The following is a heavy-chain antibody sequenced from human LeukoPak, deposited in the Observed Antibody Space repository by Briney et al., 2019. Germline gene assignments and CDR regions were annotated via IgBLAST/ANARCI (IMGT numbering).Heavy chain of an antibody. J-gene: IGHJ4*02. CDR1: AFTFSRYG. CDR2: IRYDGSNK. V-gene: IGHV3-30*02. CDR3: ARVTGYMIEDQFDY. Sequence: GGSLRLSCAASAFTFSRYGMHWVRQAPGKGLEWVAFIRYDGSNKYYADSVKGRFTISRDNSKNTLYLQMNSLRAEDTAVYYCARVTGYMIEDQFDYWGQGTLVTVSS. D-gene: IGHD3-22*01.